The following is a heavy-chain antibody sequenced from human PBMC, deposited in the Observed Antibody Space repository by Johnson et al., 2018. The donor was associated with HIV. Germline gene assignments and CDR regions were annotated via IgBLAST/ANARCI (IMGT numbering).Heavy chain of an antibody. V-gene: IGHV3-64*01. Sequence: VQLVESGGGLVQPGRSLRLSCAASGFTFSSYGMHWVRQAPGKGLEYVSAINSNGGSTFYANSVKGRFTISRDNSRNTLFLQMGSLGAEDTAVYYCAREGWQLVPLRGAFDIWGQGTMVTVSS. CDR2: INSNGGST. CDR3: AREGWQLVPLRGAFDI. CDR1: GFTFSSYG. J-gene: IGHJ3*02. D-gene: IGHD6-6*01.